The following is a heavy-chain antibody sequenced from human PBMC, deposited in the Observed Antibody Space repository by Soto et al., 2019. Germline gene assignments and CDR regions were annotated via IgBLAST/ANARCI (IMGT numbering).Heavy chain of an antibody. J-gene: IGHJ4*02. D-gene: IGHD4-17*01. CDR2: XHXXXST. CDR3: ARSNGDYGDY. V-gene: IGHV4-59*01. Sequence: XXTLSLTCTVSGDSISSYYWSWIRQPPGXXXXXXXXXHXXXSTXXKQXXXXXXXIXXXKXXXQLYMKMTSVTAEETAVYYCARSNGDYGDYWSQGTLGTVSS. CDR1: GDSISSYY.